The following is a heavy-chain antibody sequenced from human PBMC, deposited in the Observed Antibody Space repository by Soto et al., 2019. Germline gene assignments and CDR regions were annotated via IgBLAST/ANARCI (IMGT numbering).Heavy chain of an antibody. CDR3: AKDQGHGFWSGLGFDY. V-gene: IGHV3-23*01. D-gene: IGHD3-3*01. CDR1: GFTLWSYS. J-gene: IGHJ4*02. CDR2: ISGSGGST. Sequence: PGGALRLSFSTPGFTLWSYSLSWGRPAPGKGLEWVSAISGSGGSTYYADSVKGRFTISRDNSKNTLYLQMNSLRAEDTAVYYCAKDQGHGFWSGLGFDYWGQGTLVTVSS.